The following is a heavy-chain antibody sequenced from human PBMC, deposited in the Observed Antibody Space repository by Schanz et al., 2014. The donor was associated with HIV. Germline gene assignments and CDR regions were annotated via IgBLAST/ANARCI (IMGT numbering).Heavy chain of an antibody. D-gene: IGHD2-2*01. Sequence: QVHLVQSGAEVKKPGSSVKVSCKASGGTFTNYALNWVRQAPGQGLEWMGGIIPLFGTANYAQKFQGRVTITADKSTSTAYMELSSLRSEDTAVYYCARPYCSSTGCYHYYGMDVWGQGTTVTVSS. V-gene: IGHV1-69*06. CDR3: ARPYCSSTGCYHYYGMDV. CDR1: GGTFTNYA. J-gene: IGHJ6*02. CDR2: IIPLFGTA.